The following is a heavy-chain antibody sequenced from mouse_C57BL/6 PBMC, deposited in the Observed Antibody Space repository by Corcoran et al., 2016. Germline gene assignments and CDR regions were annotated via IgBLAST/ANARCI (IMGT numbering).Heavy chain of an antibody. Sequence: EVQLQQSGPELVKPGASVKISCKASGYTFTDYYMTWVKQSHGKSLEWIGDINPNNGGTSYNQKFKGKATLTVDKSSSTAYMELRSLTSEDSAVYYCARDGYYPVAYWGQGTLVTVSA. D-gene: IGHD2-3*01. CDR3: ARDGYYPVAY. CDR2: INPNNGGT. CDR1: GYTFTDYY. J-gene: IGHJ3*01. V-gene: IGHV1-26*01.